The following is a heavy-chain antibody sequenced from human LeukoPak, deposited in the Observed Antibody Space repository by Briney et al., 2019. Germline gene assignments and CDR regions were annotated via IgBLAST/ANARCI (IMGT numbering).Heavy chain of an antibody. D-gene: IGHD6-13*01. CDR2: ISYDGSNK. V-gene: IGHV3-30-3*01. CDR1: GFTFSSYA. Sequence: PGGSLRLSCAASGFTFSSYAMPWVRQAPGKGLEWVAVISYDGSNKYYADSVKGRFTISRDNSKNTLYLQMNSLRAEDTAVYYCARGQLGPADYWGQGTLVTVSS. J-gene: IGHJ4*02. CDR3: ARGQLGPADY.